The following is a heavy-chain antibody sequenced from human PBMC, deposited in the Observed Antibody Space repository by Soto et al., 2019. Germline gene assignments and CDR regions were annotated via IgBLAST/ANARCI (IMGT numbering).Heavy chain of an antibody. V-gene: IGHV3-23*01. CDR2: ISGSGGST. Sequence: GGSLRLSCAASGFTFSSYAMSWVRQAPGKGLEWVSAISGSGGSTYYADSVKGRFTISRDNSKNTLYLQMNSLRAEDTAVYYCAKGLRIPYYYGSGSYYNVASGYDYWGQGTLVTVSS. D-gene: IGHD3-10*01. CDR3: AKGLRIPYYYGSGSYYNVASGYDY. J-gene: IGHJ4*02. CDR1: GFTFSSYA.